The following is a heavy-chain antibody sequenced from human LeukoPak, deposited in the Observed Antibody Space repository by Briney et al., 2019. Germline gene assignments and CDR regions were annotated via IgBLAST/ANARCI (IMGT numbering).Heavy chain of an antibody. CDR2: IYSGGST. Sequence: GGSLRLSCAASGFTVSSNYMSWVRHTPGKGLEWVSVIYSGGSTHYADSVKGRFTISRDNSKNTLYLQMNSLRAEDTAVYYCAMTYYFDSSGYYKLDYWGQGTLVTVSS. CDR3: AMTYYFDSSGYYKLDY. V-gene: IGHV3-53*01. D-gene: IGHD3-22*01. CDR1: GFTVSSNY. J-gene: IGHJ4*02.